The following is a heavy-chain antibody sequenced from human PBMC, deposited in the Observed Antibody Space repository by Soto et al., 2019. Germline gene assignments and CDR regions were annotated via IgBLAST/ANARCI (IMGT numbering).Heavy chain of an antibody. V-gene: IGHV3-23*01. CDR2: VSGHSRSI. J-gene: IGHJ5*02. CDR1: GFTLSNYA. Sequence: DVQLLESGGGLVQPGGSLRLTCAASGFTLSNYAMSWVRQAPGKGLEWVSVVSGHSRSIYYADSVRGRFTISRDNSKNTLYLQMNSLRVEETAVYHCAKPNPSRDHTSCWNDWFDPWGQGTLVTVSS. CDR3: AKPNPSRDHTSCWNDWFDP. D-gene: IGHD6-19*01.